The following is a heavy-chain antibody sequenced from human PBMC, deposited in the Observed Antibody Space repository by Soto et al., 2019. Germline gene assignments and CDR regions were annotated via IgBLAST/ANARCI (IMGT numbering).Heavy chain of an antibody. J-gene: IGHJ4*02. CDR3: ARDGTGHPYYSDN. V-gene: IGHV4-4*02. CDR2: IHHSGST. CDR1: GGSISSRNW. D-gene: IGHD3-9*01. Sequence: QVQLQESGPGLVKPSGTLSLTCAVSGGSISSRNWWSWVRQPPGKGLEWIGEIHHSGSTNYNPSLKSGVTMSVDKSKNQFSLKVSSVPAADTAVYYCARDGTGHPYYSDNWGQGTLVTVSS.